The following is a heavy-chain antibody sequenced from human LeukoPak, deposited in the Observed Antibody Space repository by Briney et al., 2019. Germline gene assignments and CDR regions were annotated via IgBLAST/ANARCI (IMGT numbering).Heavy chain of an antibody. CDR3: ARDTGALVTHFDY. CDR1: GFTFSSYA. CDR2: ISGSGGST. V-gene: IGHV3-23*01. Sequence: PGGSLRLSCAASGFTFSSYAMSWVRQAPGKGLEWVSAISGSGGSTYYADSVKGRFTISRDNTKNSLYLQMNSLRVEDTAVYYCARDTGALVTHFDYWGQGTLVTVSS. J-gene: IGHJ4*02. D-gene: IGHD5-18*01.